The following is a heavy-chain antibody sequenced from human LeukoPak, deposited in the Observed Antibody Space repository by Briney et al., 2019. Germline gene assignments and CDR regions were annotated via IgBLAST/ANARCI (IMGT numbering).Heavy chain of an antibody. CDR2: INPSGGST. CDR1: GYTFTSYY. J-gene: IGHJ4*02. D-gene: IGHD1-26*01. V-gene: IGHV1-46*01. CDR3: AGKSSSGSYYFDY. Sequence: ASVKVSCRASGYTFTSYYMHWVRQAPGQGLEWMGIINPSGGSTSYAQEFQGRVTMTRDTSTSTVYMELSSLRSEDTAVYYCAGKSSSGSYYFDYWGQGTLVTVSS.